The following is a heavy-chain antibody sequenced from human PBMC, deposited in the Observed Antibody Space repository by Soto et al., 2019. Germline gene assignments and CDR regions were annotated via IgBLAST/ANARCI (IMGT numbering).Heavy chain of an antibody. Sequence: GGSLRLSCAASGFAFSTYSMNWVRQAPGKGLEWVSYISFSSTTIFYADSVRGRFTISRDNAKNSLYLQMNTLRDEDTAVYYCARDNGMAGSFDPWGQGTLVTVLL. CDR1: GFAFSTYS. CDR2: ISFSSTTI. D-gene: IGHD2-8*01. J-gene: IGHJ5*02. V-gene: IGHV3-48*02. CDR3: ARDNGMAGSFDP.